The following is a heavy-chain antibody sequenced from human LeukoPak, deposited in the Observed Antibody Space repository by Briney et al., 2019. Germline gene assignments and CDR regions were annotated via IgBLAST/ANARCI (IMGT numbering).Heavy chain of an antibody. CDR1: GFTFSSYA. V-gene: IGHV3-23*01. Sequence: GGSLRLTCAASGFTFSSYAMSWVRQAPGKGLEWVSAISGSGGSTYYADSVKGRFTISRDNAKNSLYLQMNSLRAEDMAVYYCARQYCSSTSCTFDYWGQGTLVTVSS. CDR2: ISGSGGST. D-gene: IGHD2-2*01. CDR3: ARQYCSSTSCTFDY. J-gene: IGHJ4*02.